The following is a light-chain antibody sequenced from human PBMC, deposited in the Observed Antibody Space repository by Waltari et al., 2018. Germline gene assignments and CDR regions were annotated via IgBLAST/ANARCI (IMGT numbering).Light chain of an antibody. Sequence: YDLTHPLSVSVSPLQTATIPCSGDVLAETYVRWFQQKPGQAPTLILYEDTERPSGIPERFSGSSSGSTVTLTIRGALLEDEADYHCHAAADNNWFFGGGTKLTVL. CDR2: EDT. CDR1: VLAETY. V-gene: IGLV3-27*01. J-gene: IGLJ2*01. CDR3: HAAADNNWF.